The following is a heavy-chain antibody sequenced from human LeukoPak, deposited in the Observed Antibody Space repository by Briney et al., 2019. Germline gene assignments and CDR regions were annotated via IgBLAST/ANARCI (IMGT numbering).Heavy chain of an antibody. CDR2: ISSNGGST. D-gene: IGHD6-6*01. CDR1: GFTFSSYA. V-gene: IGHV3-64D*09. CDR3: VKGDPIAARPSDY. J-gene: IGHJ4*02. Sequence: PGGSLRLSCSASGFTFSSYAMHWVRQAPGKGLEYVSAISSNGGSTYYADSVKGRFTISRDNSKNTLYLQMSSLRAEDTAVYYCVKGDPIAARPSDYWGQGTLVTASS.